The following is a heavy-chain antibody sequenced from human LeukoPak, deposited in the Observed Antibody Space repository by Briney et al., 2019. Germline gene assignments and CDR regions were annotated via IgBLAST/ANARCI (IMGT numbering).Heavy chain of an antibody. J-gene: IGHJ3*02. Sequence: PGGSLRLSCAASGFTFDDYAMHWVRQVPGKGLEWVSGVSWNSVYIGYADSVKGRFIISGDNAKNSLYLQMNSLRAEDTALYYCAKGSPGDSNAFDIWGQGTMVTVSS. V-gene: IGHV3-9*01. CDR2: VSWNSVYI. D-gene: IGHD7-27*01. CDR1: GFTFDDYA. CDR3: AKGSPGDSNAFDI.